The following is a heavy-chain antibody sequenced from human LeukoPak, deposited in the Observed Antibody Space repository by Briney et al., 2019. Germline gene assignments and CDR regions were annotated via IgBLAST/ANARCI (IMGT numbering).Heavy chain of an antibody. CDR2: INWNGGST. D-gene: IGHD3-22*01. J-gene: IGHJ4*02. CDR3: ARSSHQTYYYDSSGYYFDY. V-gene: IGHV3-20*04. Sequence: GGSLRLSCAASGFTLDDYGMSWVRQAPGKGLEWVSGINWNGGSTGYADSVKGRFTISRDNAKNSLYLQMNSLRAEDTAVYYCARSSHQTYYYDSSGYYFDYGGQGTLVTVSS. CDR1: GFTLDDYG.